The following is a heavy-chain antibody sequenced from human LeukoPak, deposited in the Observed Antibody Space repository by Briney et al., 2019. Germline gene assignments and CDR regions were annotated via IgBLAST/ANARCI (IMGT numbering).Heavy chain of an antibody. D-gene: IGHD3-9*01. Sequence: ASVKVSCKASGYTFTCYYMHWVRQAPGQGLKWMGWINPNSGGTNYAQKFQGRVTMTRDTSISTAYMELSRLRSDDTAVYYCARSHRITISQFDPWGQGTLVTVSS. CDR2: INPNSGGT. J-gene: IGHJ5*02. CDR1: GYTFTCYY. V-gene: IGHV1-2*02. CDR3: ARSHRITISQFDP.